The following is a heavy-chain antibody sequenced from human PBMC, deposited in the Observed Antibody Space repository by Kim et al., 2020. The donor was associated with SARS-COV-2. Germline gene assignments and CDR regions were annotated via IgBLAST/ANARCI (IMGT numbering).Heavy chain of an antibody. J-gene: IGHJ6*02. V-gene: IGHV1-2*02. Sequence: ASVKVSCKASGYTFTGYYMHWVRQAPGQGLEWMGGINPNSGGTNYAQKFQGGVTMTRDTSIRTAYMELSRLRSDDTAVYYCAFGGQLWSPSYGMDVWGQGTTVTVSS. CDR1: GYTFTGYY. D-gene: IGHD5-18*01. CDR3: AFGGQLWSPSYGMDV. CDR2: INPNSGGT.